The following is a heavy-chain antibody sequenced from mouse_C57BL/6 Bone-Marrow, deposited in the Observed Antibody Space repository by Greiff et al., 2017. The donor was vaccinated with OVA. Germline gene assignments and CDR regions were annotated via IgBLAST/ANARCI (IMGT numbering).Heavy chain of an antibody. Sequence: QVQLQPSGAELARPGASVKLSCKASGYTFTSYGISWVKQRTGQGLEWIGEIYPRSGNTYYNEKFKGKATLTADKSSSTAYMELRSLTSEDSAVYFCARDWDLFAYWGQGTLVTVSA. CDR2: IYPRSGNT. V-gene: IGHV1-81*01. J-gene: IGHJ3*01. D-gene: IGHD4-1*01. CDR3: ARDWDLFAY. CDR1: GYTFTSYG.